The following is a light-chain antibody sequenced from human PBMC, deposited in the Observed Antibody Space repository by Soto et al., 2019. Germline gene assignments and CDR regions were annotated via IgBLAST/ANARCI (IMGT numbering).Light chain of an antibody. Sequence: EHLLTHSPGTLSLSLWEGATLSCRTSRGVSANYLAWYQQKPGQAPTLLIYGASIRAAGIPDRFSGSGSGTDFTLTIRRLEPDDFATYYCQQSYRFPKTFGRGTKVDIK. J-gene: IGKJ1*01. CDR2: GAS. V-gene: IGKV3-20*01. CDR3: QQSYRFPKT. CDR1: RGVSANY.